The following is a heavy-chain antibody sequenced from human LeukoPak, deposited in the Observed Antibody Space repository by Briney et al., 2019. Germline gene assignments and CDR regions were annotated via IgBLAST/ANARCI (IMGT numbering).Heavy chain of an antibody. CDR2: IYPNSGGT. CDR1: RYTFTGYY. D-gene: IGHD2-2*01. CDR3: ARSDQFPYYMDV. V-gene: IGHV1-2*02. J-gene: IGHJ6*03. Sequence: ASVKVSCKASRYTFTGYYMHWVRQAPGQGLEWMGWIYPNSGGTNYAQKFQGRVTMTRDTSISTAYMELSRLRSDDTAVYYCARSDQFPYYMDVWGKGTTVTVSS.